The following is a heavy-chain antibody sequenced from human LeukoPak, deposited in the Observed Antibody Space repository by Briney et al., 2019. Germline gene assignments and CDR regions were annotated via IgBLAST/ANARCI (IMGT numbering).Heavy chain of an antibody. V-gene: IGHV3-30*02. D-gene: IGHD1-26*01. CDR1: GFTFSSYS. J-gene: IGHJ4*02. Sequence: GGSLRLSCAASGFTFSSYSMNWVRQAPGKGLEWVAFIRYDGSNKYYADSVKGRFTISRDNSKNTLYLQMNSLRAEDTAVYYCAKDRGQVGATAFDYWGQGTLVTVSS. CDR3: AKDRGQVGATAFDY. CDR2: IRYDGSNK.